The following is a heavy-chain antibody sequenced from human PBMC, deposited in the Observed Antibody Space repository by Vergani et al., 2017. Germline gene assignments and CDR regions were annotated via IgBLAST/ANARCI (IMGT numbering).Heavy chain of an antibody. Sequence: EVQLLESGGGSVQPGGSLRLSCAASGFTFSSYAMSWVRQAPGKGLEWVSTISGSGGSTYYADSVKGRFTISRDNSKNTLYLHMNSLRDEDTALYYCAKGTRDFQHWGQGTLVTVSS. V-gene: IGHV3-23*01. CDR3: AKGTRDFQH. J-gene: IGHJ1*01. CDR2: ISGSGGST. CDR1: GFTFSSYA.